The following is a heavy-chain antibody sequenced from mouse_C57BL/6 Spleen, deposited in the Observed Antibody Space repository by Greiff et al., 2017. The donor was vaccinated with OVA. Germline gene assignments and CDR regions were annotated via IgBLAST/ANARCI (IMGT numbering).Heavy chain of an antibody. V-gene: IGHV5-4*01. CDR3: AREGALGQNWYFDV. CDR2: ISDGGSYT. D-gene: IGHD3-3*01. J-gene: IGHJ1*03. Sequence: EVQLVESGGGLVKPGGSLKLSCAASGFTFSSYAMSWVRQTPEKRLEWVATISDGGSYTYYPDNVKGRFTISRDNAKNNLYLQMSHLKSEDTAMYYCAREGALGQNWYFDVWGTGTTVTVSS. CDR1: GFTFSSYA.